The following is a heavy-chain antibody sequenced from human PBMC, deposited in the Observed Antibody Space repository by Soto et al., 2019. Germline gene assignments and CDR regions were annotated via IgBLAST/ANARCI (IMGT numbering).Heavy chain of an antibody. CDR2: ISGSGGST. J-gene: IGHJ4*02. D-gene: IGHD1-1*01. Sequence: EVQLLESGGGLVQPGGSLRLSCAASGFTFSSYAMNWVRQAPGKGLEWVSVISGSGGSTYYADSVKGRFTISRDNSKNTLDLQMDSLRAEDTAVYYCAKRATGTYFDYWGQGTLVSVSS. V-gene: IGHV3-23*01. CDR3: AKRATGTYFDY. CDR1: GFTFSSYA.